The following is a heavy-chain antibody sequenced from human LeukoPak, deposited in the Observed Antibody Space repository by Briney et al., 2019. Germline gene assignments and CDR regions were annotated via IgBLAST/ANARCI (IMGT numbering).Heavy chain of an antibody. V-gene: IGHV1-18*01. CDR2: ISAYNGNT. D-gene: IGHD6-19*01. CDR1: GYTFTSYG. CDR3: ARDRGAVAGYYYYYMDV. J-gene: IGHJ6*03. Sequence: ASVKVSCTASGYTFTSYGISWVRQAPGQGLEWMGWISAYNGNTNYAQKLQGRVTMTTDTSTSTAYMELRSLRSDDTAVYYCARDRGAVAGYYYYYMDVWGKGTTVTISS.